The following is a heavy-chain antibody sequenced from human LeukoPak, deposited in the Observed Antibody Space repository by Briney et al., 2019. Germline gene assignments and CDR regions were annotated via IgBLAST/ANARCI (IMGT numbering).Heavy chain of an antibody. CDR2: INHSGST. V-gene: IGHV4-39*07. CDR3: AKGPGGLGTIVATSY. CDR1: GGSISSSSYY. Sequence: SETLSLTCTVSGGSISSSSYYWSWIRQPPGKGLEWIGEINHSGSTNYNPSLKSRVTISVDTSKNQFSLKLSSVTAADTAVYYCAKGPGGLGTIVATSYWGQGTLVTVSS. J-gene: IGHJ4*02. D-gene: IGHD5-12*01.